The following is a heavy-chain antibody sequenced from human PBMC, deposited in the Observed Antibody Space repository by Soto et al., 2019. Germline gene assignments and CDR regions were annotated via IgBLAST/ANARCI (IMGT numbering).Heavy chain of an antibody. CDR1: GFTFSNAW. CDR3: TTVVGAITTYYYYGMDV. Sequence: PGGSLRLSCAASGFTFSNAWMSWVRQAPGKGLEWVGRIKSKTDGGTTDYAAPVKVRFTISRDDSKNTLYLQMNSLKTEDTAVYYCTTVVGAITTYYYYGMDVWGQGTTVTVSS. J-gene: IGHJ6*02. CDR2: IKSKTDGGTT. V-gene: IGHV3-15*01. D-gene: IGHD1-26*01.